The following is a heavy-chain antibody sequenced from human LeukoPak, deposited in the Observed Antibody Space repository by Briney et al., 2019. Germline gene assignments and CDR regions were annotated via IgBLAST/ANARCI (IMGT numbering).Heavy chain of an antibody. CDR2: ISSSTTYM. V-gene: IGHV3-21*01. D-gene: IGHD6-13*01. CDR1: GFNFSNYG. CDR3: ARGSGSSWYLVDY. J-gene: IGHJ4*02. Sequence: GGSLRLSCAASGFNFSNYGMSWVRQAPGKGLEWVSSISSSTTYMSYADSMKGRFTTSRDNPKNSLYLQMNSLRAEDTAVYYCARGSGSSWYLVDYWGQGTLVTVSS.